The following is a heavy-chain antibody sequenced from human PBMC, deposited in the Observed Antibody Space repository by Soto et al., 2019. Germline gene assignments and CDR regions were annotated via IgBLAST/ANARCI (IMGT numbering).Heavy chain of an antibody. D-gene: IGHD3-16*01. J-gene: IGHJ4*02. CDR3: AKWRITFGGALDY. Sequence: QVQLVESGGGVVQPGRSLRLSCAASGFTFSSYGMHWVRQAPGKGLEWGAVISYDGSNKYYADSVKGRVTISRDNSKNTLYLQMNSLRAADTAVYYCAKWRITFGGALDYWGQGTLVTVSS. V-gene: IGHV3-30*18. CDR1: GFTFSSYG. CDR2: ISYDGSNK.